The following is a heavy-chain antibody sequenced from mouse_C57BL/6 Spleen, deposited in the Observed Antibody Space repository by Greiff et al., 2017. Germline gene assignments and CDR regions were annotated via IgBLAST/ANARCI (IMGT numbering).Heavy chain of an antibody. CDR3: ARSNYYGSSNAMDY. CDR2: IDPSDSET. CDR1: GYTFTSYW. J-gene: IGHJ4*01. D-gene: IGHD1-1*01. V-gene: IGHV1-52*01. Sequence: QVQLQQPGAELVRPGSSVKLSCKASGYTFTSYWMHWVKQRPIQGLEWIGNIDPSDSETHYNQKFKDKATLTVDKSSSTAYMQLSSLTSEDSAVYYCARSNYYGSSNAMDYWGQGTSVTVSS.